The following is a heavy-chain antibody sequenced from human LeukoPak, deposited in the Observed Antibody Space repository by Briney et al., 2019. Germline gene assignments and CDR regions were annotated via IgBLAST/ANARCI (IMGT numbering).Heavy chain of an antibody. CDR1: GFTFSSYA. CDR2: ISGSGGST. D-gene: IGHD3-3*01. Sequence: GGSLRLSCAASGFTFSSYAMSWVRQAPGKGLEWVSAISGSGGSTYYADSVKGRFTTSRDNSKNTLYLQMNSLRAEDTAVYYCAGVGSDFWSGYYIYYYYYGMDVWGQGTTVTVSS. CDR3: AGVGSDFWSGYYIYYYYYGMDV. J-gene: IGHJ6*02. V-gene: IGHV3-23*01.